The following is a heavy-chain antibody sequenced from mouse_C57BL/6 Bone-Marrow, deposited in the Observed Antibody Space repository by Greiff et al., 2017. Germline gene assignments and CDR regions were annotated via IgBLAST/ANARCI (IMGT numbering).Heavy chain of an antibody. V-gene: IGHV1-5*01. Sequence: EVQLQQSGTVLARPGASVKMSCKTSGYTFTSYWMHWVKQRPGQGLEWMGAIYPGNSDTSYNQKFTGQAKLTAVTSASTAYMEISSLTNEDSAVYYWTRRNRVYFDNWCQGTTLSVSS. CDR1: GYTFTSYW. J-gene: IGHJ2*01. CDR3: TRRNRVYFDN. CDR2: IYPGNSDT.